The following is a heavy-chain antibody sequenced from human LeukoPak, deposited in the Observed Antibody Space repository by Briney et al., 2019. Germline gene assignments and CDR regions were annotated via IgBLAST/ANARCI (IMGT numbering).Heavy chain of an antibody. CDR3: ARANGATREAFDI. J-gene: IGHJ3*02. CDR2: ISSSSSYI. CDR1: GFTFSSYC. Sequence: GGSLRLSCAASGFTFSSYCMNWVRQAPGKGLEWVSSISSSSSYIYYADSVKGRFTISRDNAKNSLYLQMNSLRAEDTAVYYCARANGATREAFDIWGQGTMVTVSS. D-gene: IGHD1-26*01. V-gene: IGHV3-21*01.